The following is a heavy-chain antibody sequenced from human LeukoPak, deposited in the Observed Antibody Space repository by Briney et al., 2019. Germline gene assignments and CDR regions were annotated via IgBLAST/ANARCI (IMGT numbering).Heavy chain of an antibody. V-gene: IGHV3-11*04. D-gene: IGHD5-12*01. CDR2: ISSSGSTI. Sequence: GGSLRLSCAASGFTFSDYYMSWIRQAPGKGLEWVSYISSSGSTIYYADSVKGRFTISRDNAKNSLYLQMNSLRAEDTAVYYYARDRVDIVASPFDYWGQGILVTVSS. CDR1: GFTFSDYY. J-gene: IGHJ4*02. CDR3: ARDRVDIVASPFDY.